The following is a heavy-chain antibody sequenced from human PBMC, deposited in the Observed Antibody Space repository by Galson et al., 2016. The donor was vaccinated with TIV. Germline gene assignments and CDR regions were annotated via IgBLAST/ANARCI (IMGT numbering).Heavy chain of an antibody. CDR1: GFTFSSFA. D-gene: IGHD3-22*01. J-gene: IGHJ4*02. V-gene: IGHV3-23*01. CDR2: ISAGGGRT. CDR3: ARSPSRGYYWSIDY. Sequence: SLRLSCAASGFTFSSFAVSWVRQAPGKGLEWVSGISAGGGRTNYADSVKGRFTISRDNPKNTLYLQMNSLRAEDTAVYYCARSPSRGYYWSIDYWGQGTLVTVSS.